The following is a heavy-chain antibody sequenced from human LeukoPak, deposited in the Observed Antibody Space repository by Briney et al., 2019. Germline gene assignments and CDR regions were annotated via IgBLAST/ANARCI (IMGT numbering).Heavy chain of an antibody. CDR2: ISYDGSNK. CDR1: GFTFSSYA. J-gene: IGHJ4*02. V-gene: IGHV3-30*04. D-gene: IGHD2-2*01. CDR3: ARDIDPTGLVPAAMPGY. Sequence: GGSLRLSCAASGFTFSSYAMHWVRQAPGKGLEWVAVISYDGSNKYYVDSVKGRFTISRDNSKNTLYLQMNSLRAEDTAVYYCARDIDPTGLVPAAMPGYWGQGTLVTVSS.